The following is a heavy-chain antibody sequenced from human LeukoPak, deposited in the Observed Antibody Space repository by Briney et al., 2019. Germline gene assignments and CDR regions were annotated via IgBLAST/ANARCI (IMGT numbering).Heavy chain of an antibody. CDR3: AKRVPYSSSSVYFDF. Sequence: GGSLRLSCVASGFTFSSYAMSWVSQAPGKGLEWVSSITDTGSRTYYADSVKGRFTISRDNPKNTVYLQMNSLRAEDTALYYCAKRVPYSSSSVYFDFWGLGTLVTVSS. V-gene: IGHV3-23*01. J-gene: IGHJ4*02. D-gene: IGHD6-6*01. CDR2: ITDTGSRT. CDR1: GFTFSSYA.